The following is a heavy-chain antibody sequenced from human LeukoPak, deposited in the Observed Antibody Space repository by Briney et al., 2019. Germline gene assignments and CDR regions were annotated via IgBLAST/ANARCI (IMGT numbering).Heavy chain of an antibody. D-gene: IGHD6-13*01. CDR3: ASTYSSSWYPDPNYYYYGMDV. Sequence: GASVKVSCKASGGTFSSYAISWVRQAPGQRLEWMGWINAGKGNTKYSQKFQGRVTITRDTSASTAYMELSSLGSEDTAVYYCASTYSSSWYPDPNYYYYGMDVWGQGTTVTVSS. V-gene: IGHV1-3*01. J-gene: IGHJ6*02. CDR1: GGTFSSYA. CDR2: INAGKGNT.